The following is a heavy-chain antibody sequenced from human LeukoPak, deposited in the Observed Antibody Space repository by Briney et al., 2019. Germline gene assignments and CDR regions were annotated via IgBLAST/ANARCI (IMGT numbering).Heavy chain of an antibody. V-gene: IGHV3-48*03. Sequence: GGSLRLSCTASGFTFSSYGMNWVRQAPAKGLEWVSYISSSGSTIYYADSVKGRFTVSRDNAKRSLYLQMNSLRAEDTAVYYCAGLTYDKRFDPWGQGTLVTVSS. CDR3: AGLTYDKRFDP. D-gene: IGHD3-9*01. CDR1: GFTFSSYG. CDR2: ISSSGSTI. J-gene: IGHJ5*02.